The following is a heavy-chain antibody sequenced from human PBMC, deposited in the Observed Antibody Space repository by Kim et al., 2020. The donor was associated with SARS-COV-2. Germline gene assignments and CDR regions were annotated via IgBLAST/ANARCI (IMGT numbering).Heavy chain of an antibody. D-gene: IGHD6-13*01. V-gene: IGHV3-48*02. CDR3: ARDVGRAAHFDY. Sequence: YSADSVKGRFTISRDNAKNSLYIQMNSLRDEDTAVYYCARDVGRAAHFDYWGQGTLVTVSS. J-gene: IGHJ4*02.